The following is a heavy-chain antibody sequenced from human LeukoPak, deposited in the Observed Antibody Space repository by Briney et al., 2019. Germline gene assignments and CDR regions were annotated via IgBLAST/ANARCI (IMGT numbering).Heavy chain of an antibody. CDR3: AADPDTTMAFDY. CDR2: IVGGSSDT. V-gene: IGHV1-58*02. J-gene: IGHJ4*02. D-gene: IGHD5-18*01. CDR1: GSTFTSSS. Sequence: SVKVSCKASGSTFTSSSIQWVRPARGQRLEWIGWIVGGSSDTYYAQKFQERVTITRDMSTSTAYLELSSLRSEDTAVYYCAADPDTTMAFDYWGQGTLVTVSS.